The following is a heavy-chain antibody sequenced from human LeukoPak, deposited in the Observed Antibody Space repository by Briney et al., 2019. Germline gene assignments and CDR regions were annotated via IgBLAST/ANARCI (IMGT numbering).Heavy chain of an antibody. CDR2: IYYSGST. J-gene: IGHJ4*02. CDR1: GGSLSSYY. CDR3: ARGQYSSSSGYFDY. Sequence: SETLSLTCTVSGGSLSSYYWSWIRQPPGKGLEWIGYIYYSGSTNYNPSLKSRVTISVDTSKNQFSLKLSSVTAADTAVYYCARGQYSSSSGYFDYWGQGTLVTVSS. D-gene: IGHD6-6*01. V-gene: IGHV4-59*01.